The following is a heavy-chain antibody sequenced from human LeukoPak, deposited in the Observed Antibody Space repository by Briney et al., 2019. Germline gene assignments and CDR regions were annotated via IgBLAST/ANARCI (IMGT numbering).Heavy chain of an antibody. V-gene: IGHV3-23*01. D-gene: IGHD1-26*01. CDR2: ISGSGGST. Sequence: GGTLRLSCAASGFTFSSYGMSWVRQAPGKGLEWVSAISGSGGSTYYADSVKGRFTISRDNSKNTLYLQINSLRAEDTAVYYCAKDWGYYYSWFDPWGQGTLVTVSS. J-gene: IGHJ5*02. CDR3: AKDWGYYYSWFDP. CDR1: GFTFSSYG.